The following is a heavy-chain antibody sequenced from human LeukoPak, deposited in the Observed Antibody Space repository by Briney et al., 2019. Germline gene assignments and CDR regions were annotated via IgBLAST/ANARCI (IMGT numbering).Heavy chain of an antibody. J-gene: IGHJ6*02. D-gene: IGHD2-2*01. CDR3: ARDFVVKPAALGWGPKDLYYGYGMNV. V-gene: IGHV3-30*03. Sequence: GGSLRLSCAASGFTFSSYDMHWVRQAPGKGLEWVAVISYDGSNKYYADSVKGRFTISRDKSKNTLYLQMNSLRSDDTAVYYCARDFVVKPAALGWGPKDLYYGYGMNVWGQGTAVAVSS. CDR2: ISYDGSNK. CDR1: GFTFSSYD.